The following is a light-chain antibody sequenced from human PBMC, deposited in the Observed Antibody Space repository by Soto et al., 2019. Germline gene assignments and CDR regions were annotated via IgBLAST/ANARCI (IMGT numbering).Light chain of an antibody. Sequence: DIQMTQSPSTLSASVGDRVTITCWASQSISSWLAWYQQKPGKAPKLLIYKASSLESGVPSGFSGSGSGTEFTLTISSLQPDDFATYYCQQYNSYPWTFGPGTTVEIK. J-gene: IGKJ1*01. CDR3: QQYNSYPWT. CDR2: KAS. V-gene: IGKV1-5*03. CDR1: QSISSW.